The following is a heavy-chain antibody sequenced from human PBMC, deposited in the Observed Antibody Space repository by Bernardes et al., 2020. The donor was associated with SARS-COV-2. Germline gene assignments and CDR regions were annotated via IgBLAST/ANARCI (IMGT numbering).Heavy chain of an antibody. D-gene: IGHD3-22*01. CDR3: AKDSVDGGSGYYYGNYYGVDV. CDR2: LSGRGSTT. J-gene: IGHJ6*02. Sequence: LILSCAASGFTFSSSAMNWVRQAPGPGLEWVSSLSGRGSTTFYGDSVKGRFTVSRDNSKRMLYLQLNSPRAEDTAVYYCAKDSVDGGSGYYYGNYYGVDVWGHGTTVTGSS. V-gene: IGHV3-23*01. CDR1: GFTFSSSA.